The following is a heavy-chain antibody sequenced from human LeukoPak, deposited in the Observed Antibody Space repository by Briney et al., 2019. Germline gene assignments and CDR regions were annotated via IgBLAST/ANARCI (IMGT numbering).Heavy chain of an antibody. D-gene: IGHD1-7*01. CDR2: ISAYNGNT. Sequence: AAVKVSCKASGYTFTSYGISWVRQAPGQGLEWMGWISAYNGNTNYAQKLQGGVTMTTDTSTSTAYMELRSLRSDDTAVYYCARSGVLELPSPYFDYWGQGTLVTVSS. CDR1: GYTFTSYG. V-gene: IGHV1-18*01. CDR3: ARSGVLELPSPYFDY. J-gene: IGHJ4*02.